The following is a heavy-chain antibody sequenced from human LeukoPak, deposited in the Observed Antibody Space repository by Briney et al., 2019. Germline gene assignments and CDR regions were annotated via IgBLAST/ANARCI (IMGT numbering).Heavy chain of an antibody. CDR3: ARGRAGATWVVRQFDY. Sequence: SVKVSCKASGGTFSSYAISWVRQAPGQGLEWMGWIIPIFGTANYAQKFQGRVTITADESTSTAYMELSSLRSEDTAVYYCARGRAGATWVVRQFDYWGQGTLVTVSS. J-gene: IGHJ4*02. CDR2: IIPIFGTA. D-gene: IGHD1-26*01. CDR1: GGTFSSYA. V-gene: IGHV1-69*13.